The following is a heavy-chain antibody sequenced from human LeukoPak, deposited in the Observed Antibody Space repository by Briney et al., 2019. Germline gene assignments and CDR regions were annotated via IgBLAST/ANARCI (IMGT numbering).Heavy chain of an antibody. J-gene: IGHJ4*02. V-gene: IGHV3-73*01. Sequence: GGSLRLSCAASGFTFSSYWMSWVRQASGRGLEWVGRIRSKANSYATAYAASVRGRFTISRDDSKNTAYLQMNSLRTEDTAVYYCTRLWGDCGGDCYSHDFWGQGTLVTVSS. CDR1: GFTFSSYW. D-gene: IGHD2-21*02. CDR3: TRLWGDCGGDCYSHDF. CDR2: IRSKANSYAT.